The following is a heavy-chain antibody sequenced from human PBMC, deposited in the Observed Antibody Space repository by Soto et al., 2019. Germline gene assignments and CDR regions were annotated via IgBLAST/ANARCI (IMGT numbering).Heavy chain of an antibody. Sequence: GGSLRLSCAASGFTVSSNYMSWGRQAPGKGLEWVSVIYSGDTTYYADSVKGRFTISRDNSKNTLYLQMNSLRAEDTAVYYCARNGDSSGYRGCFDPWGQGTLVTVSS. D-gene: IGHD3-22*01. V-gene: IGHV3-66*01. J-gene: IGHJ5*02. CDR1: GFTVSSNY. CDR3: ARNGDSSGYRGCFDP. CDR2: IYSGDTT.